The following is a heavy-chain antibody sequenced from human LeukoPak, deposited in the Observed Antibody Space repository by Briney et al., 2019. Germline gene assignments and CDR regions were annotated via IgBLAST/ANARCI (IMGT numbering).Heavy chain of an antibody. D-gene: IGHD2-15*01. J-gene: IGHJ3*02. CDR3: ARGAPLVAVTTGAFDI. CDR2: IDSISTTI. Sequence: PGGSLRLSCAASGFTFISYEMNWVRQAPGKGLEWMSYIDSISTTIYSADSVRGRFTISRDNAKNSVYLQMNSLRVEDTAIYYCARGAPLVAVTTGAFDIWGQGTMVTVSS. V-gene: IGHV3-48*03. CDR1: GFTFISYE.